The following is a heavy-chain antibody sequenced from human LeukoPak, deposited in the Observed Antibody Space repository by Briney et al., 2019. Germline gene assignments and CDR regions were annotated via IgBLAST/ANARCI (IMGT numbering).Heavy chain of an antibody. CDR3: AKSSYYDSSGYYREYYFDY. Sequence: GGSLRLSCAASGFTFSTYAMSWVRQAPGKGLEWVSAISGSGGSTNYADSVKGRVTVSRDNSKSTLYLQMNSLGAEDTAVYYCAKSSYYDSSGYYREYYFDYWGQGTLVTVSS. D-gene: IGHD3-22*01. CDR1: GFTFSTYA. V-gene: IGHV3-23*01. J-gene: IGHJ4*02. CDR2: ISGSGGST.